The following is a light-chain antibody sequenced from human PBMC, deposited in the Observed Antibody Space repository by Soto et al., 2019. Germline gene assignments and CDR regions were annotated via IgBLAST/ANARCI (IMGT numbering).Light chain of an antibody. Sequence: IVMTQSPLSLPVTPGEPASISCRSSQSLLHSNGYNYLDWYLQRPGQSPHLLIYQTSNRSSGVPDRFSGSGSGTDFTLKITRVEAEDVGIYYCMQSLQTPRHFGQGTRLEI. V-gene: IGKV2-28*01. J-gene: IGKJ5*01. CDR3: MQSLQTPRH. CDR1: QSLLHSNGYNY. CDR2: QTS.